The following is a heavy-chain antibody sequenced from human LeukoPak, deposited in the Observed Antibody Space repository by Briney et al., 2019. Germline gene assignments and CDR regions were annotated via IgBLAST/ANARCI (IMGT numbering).Heavy chain of an antibody. V-gene: IGHV3-7*01. CDR1: GFTFNSYW. CDR2: INPDGSGK. CDR3: ASKQGDY. J-gene: IGHJ4*02. Sequence: GGSLRLSCEASGFTFNSYWMIWVRQAPGKGPEWVANINPDGSGKYVDSVKGRFTISRDNAKKSLYLQMNSLRAEDTAVYYCASKQGDYWGQGTLVTVSS.